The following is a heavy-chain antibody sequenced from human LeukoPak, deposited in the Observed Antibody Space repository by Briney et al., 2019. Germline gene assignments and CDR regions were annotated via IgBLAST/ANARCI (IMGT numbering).Heavy chain of an antibody. Sequence: GESLRLSCAASGFTFSSYDMHWVRQATGKGLEWVSAIGTAGDTYYPGSVKGRFTISRENAKNSLYLQMNSLRAGDTAVYYCARGSAVRGVITYFDYWGQGTLVTVSS. CDR3: ARGSAVRGVITYFDY. J-gene: IGHJ4*02. D-gene: IGHD3-10*01. V-gene: IGHV3-13*01. CDR2: IGTAGDT. CDR1: GFTFSSYD.